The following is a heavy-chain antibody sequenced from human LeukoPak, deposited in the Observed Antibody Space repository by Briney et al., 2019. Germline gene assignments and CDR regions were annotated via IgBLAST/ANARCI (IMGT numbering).Heavy chain of an antibody. D-gene: IGHD6-19*01. CDR1: GFTFSSYW. J-gene: IGHJ4*02. CDR3: ARVSRRIAVAGTAPDFDY. CDR2: INSDGSST. Sequence: GGSLRLSCAASGFTFSSYWMHWVRQAPGKGLVWVSRINSDGSSTSYADSVKGRFTISRDNAKNTLYLQMNSLRAEDTAVYYCARVSRRIAVAGTAPDFDYWGQGTLVTVSS. V-gene: IGHV3-74*01.